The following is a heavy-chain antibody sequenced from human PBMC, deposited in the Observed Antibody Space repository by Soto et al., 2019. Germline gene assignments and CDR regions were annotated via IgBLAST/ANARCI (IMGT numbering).Heavy chain of an antibody. V-gene: IGHV3-30*09. CDR2: ISYDGSNK. J-gene: IGHJ3*02. Sequence: GGSLRLSCAASGFTFSSYAMHWVRQAPGKGLEWVAVISYDGSNKYYAVSVKGRFAISRDNSKNTLYLQMNSLRAEDTAVYYCASSGSTYGSGSYYAFDIWGKGTMVTVSS. CDR1: GFTFSSYA. CDR3: ASSGSTYGSGSYYAFDI. D-gene: IGHD3-10*01.